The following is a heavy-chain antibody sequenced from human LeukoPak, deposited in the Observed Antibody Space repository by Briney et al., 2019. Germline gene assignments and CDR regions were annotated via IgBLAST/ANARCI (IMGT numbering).Heavy chain of an antibody. D-gene: IGHD5-24*01. CDR3: ARGDVEIRLDAFDI. CDR2: IYTSGST. Sequence: SETLSLTCTVSGGSISSGSYYWSWIRQPAGKGLEWIGRIYTSGSTNYNPSLKSRVTISVDTSKNQFSLKLSSVTAADTTVYYCARGDVEIRLDAFDIWGQGTMVTVSS. V-gene: IGHV4-61*02. J-gene: IGHJ3*02. CDR1: GGSISSGSYY.